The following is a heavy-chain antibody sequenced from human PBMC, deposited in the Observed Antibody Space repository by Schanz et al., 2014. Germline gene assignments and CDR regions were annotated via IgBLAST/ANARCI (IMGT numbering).Heavy chain of an antibody. Sequence: VQLLESGGGLVQPGGSLRLSCAASGFIFSDYYMAWIRQAPGKGPEYVSYISSGGTTTYHSDSVKGRFTISRDNAKNSLYLQMNSLRAEDTAVYYCARKVVATIGGYYDNWGQGTLVIVSS. V-gene: IGHV3-11*04. J-gene: IGHJ4*02. D-gene: IGHD5-12*01. CDR1: GFIFSDYY. CDR2: ISSGGTTT. CDR3: ARKVVATIGGYYDN.